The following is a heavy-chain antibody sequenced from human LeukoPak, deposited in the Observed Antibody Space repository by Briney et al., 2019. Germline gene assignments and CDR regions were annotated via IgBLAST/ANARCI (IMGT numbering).Heavy chain of an antibody. CDR1: GGTFSSYA. CDR2: IIPIFGTA. D-gene: IGHD5-18*01. CDR3: AIPGEDTAMVNYHPRLYYGMDV. J-gene: IGHJ6*04. Sequence: GASVRVSCKASGGTFSSYAISWVRQAPGQGLEWMGGIIPIFGTANYAQKFQGRVTITADKSTSTAYMELSSLRSEDTAVYYCAIPGEDTAMVNYHPRLYYGMDVWGKGTTVTVSS. V-gene: IGHV1-69*06.